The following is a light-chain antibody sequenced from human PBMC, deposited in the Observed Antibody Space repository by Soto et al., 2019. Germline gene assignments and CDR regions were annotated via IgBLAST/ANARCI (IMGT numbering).Light chain of an antibody. CDR1: QAVGNY. J-gene: IGKJ1*01. V-gene: IGKV1-27*01. Sequence: DIQMTQSPSSLSASIGDRVTITCRASQAVGNYLAWFQQKAGKVPKLLIYGASTLHSGVPSRFSGSRSGTDFTLTIGGLQPEDVGTYYCQKYNSAPWTFGQGTKAEIK. CDR3: QKYNSAPWT. CDR2: GAS.